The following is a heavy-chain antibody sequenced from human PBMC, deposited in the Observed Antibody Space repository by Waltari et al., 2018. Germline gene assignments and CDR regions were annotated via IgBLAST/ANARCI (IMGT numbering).Heavy chain of an antibody. CDR1: GFTFSSYS. CDR3: ARDGSYGAFDI. Sequence: EVQLVESGGGLVKPGGSLRLSCAASGFTFSSYSMNWVRQAPGKGLDGVSSISSSSSYIYYADSVKGRFTISRDNAKNSLYLQMNSLRAEDTAVYYCARDGSYGAFDIWGQGTMVTVSS. V-gene: IGHV3-21*01. J-gene: IGHJ3*02. CDR2: ISSSSSYI. D-gene: IGHD1-26*01.